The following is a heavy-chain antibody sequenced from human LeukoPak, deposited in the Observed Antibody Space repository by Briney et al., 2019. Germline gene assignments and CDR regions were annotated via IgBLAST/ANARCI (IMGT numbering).Heavy chain of an antibody. CDR1: GFTVSSNY. CDR3: ARDRRYSSSPGDY. Sequence: QAGGSLRLSCAASGFTVSSNYMSWVRQAPGKGLEWVSVIYSGGSTYYADSVKGRFTISRDNSKNTLYLQMNSLRAEDTAVYYCARDRRYSSSPGDYWGQGTLVTVSS. D-gene: IGHD6-6*01. CDR2: IYSGGST. V-gene: IGHV3-66*02. J-gene: IGHJ4*02.